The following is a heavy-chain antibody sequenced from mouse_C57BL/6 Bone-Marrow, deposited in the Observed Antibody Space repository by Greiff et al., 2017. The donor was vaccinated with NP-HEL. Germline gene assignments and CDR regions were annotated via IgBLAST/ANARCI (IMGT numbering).Heavy chain of an antibody. D-gene: IGHD1-1*02. CDR3: ARDGGWDSDY. V-gene: IGHV5-16*01. Sequence: EVQRVASEGGLVQPGSSMKLSCTASGFTFSDYYMAWFRQVPEKGLEWVANINYDGSSTYYLDSLKSRFIISRDNAKNFLSLQMSSLKSEDTATYYCARDGGWDSDYWGQGTTLTVSS. CDR1: GFTFSDYY. CDR2: INYDGSST. J-gene: IGHJ2*01.